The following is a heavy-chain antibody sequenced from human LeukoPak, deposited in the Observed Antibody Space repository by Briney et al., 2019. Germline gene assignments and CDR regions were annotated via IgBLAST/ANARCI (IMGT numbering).Heavy chain of an antibody. Sequence: VASVKVSCKASGYTFTGYYMHWVRQAPGQGLEWMGWITPNSGGTNYAQKFQGRVTMTRDTSISTAYMELSRLRSDDTAVYYCARDYDSSGYYPVNWGQGTLVTVSS. CDR2: ITPNSGGT. CDR1: GYTFTGYY. J-gene: IGHJ4*02. V-gene: IGHV1-2*02. CDR3: ARDYDSSGYYPVN. D-gene: IGHD3-22*01.